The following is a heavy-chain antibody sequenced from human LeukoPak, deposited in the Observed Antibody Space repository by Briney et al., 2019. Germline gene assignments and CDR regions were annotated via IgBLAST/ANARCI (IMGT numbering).Heavy chain of an antibody. CDR1: GFTVSSNY. CDR3: ARGPSGSYFPYFDY. CDR2: IYSGGST. V-gene: IGHV3-66*01. D-gene: IGHD1-26*01. Sequence: GGSLRLSCAASGFTVSSNYMSWVRQAPGKGLEWVSVIYSGGSTYYADSVKGRFTISRDNSKNTLYLQMNSLRAEDTAVYYCARGPSGSYFPYFDYWGQGTLVTVSS. J-gene: IGHJ4*02.